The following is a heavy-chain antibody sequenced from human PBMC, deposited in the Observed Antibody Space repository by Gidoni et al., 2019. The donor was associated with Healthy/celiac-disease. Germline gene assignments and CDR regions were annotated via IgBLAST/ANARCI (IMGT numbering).Heavy chain of an antibody. J-gene: IGHJ4*02. CDR3: ALTGSGSYPHPRY. D-gene: IGHD1-26*01. Sequence: EVQLLESGGGLVQPGGSLRLSCAASGFNLSSYAMSWVRQAPGKGLEWVSAISGSGGSTYYADSVKGRFTISRDNSKNTLYLQMNSLRAEDTAVYYCALTGSGSYPHPRYWGQGTLVTVSS. CDR1: GFNLSSYA. CDR2: ISGSGGST. V-gene: IGHV3-23*01.